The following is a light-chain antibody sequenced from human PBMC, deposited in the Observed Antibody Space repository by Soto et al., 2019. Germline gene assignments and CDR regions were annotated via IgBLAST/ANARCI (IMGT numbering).Light chain of an antibody. CDR2: DVS. J-gene: IGLJ1*01. V-gene: IGLV2-14*01. CDR3: SSYISSSTFYV. Sequence: QSALPQPASVSGSPGQSITISCTGTSSDVGGYNYVSWYQQHPGKAPKLMIYDVSNRPSGVSNRFSGSKSGNTASLTISGLQAEDEADYYCSSYISSSTFYVFGTGTKVTVL. CDR1: SSDVGGYNY.